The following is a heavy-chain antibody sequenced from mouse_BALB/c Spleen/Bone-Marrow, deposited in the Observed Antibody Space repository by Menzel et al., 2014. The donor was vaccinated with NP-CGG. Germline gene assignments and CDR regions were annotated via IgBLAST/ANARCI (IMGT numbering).Heavy chain of an antibody. D-gene: IGHD4-1*01. Sequence: EVKLVESGPGLVKPSQSLSLTCTVTGYSITSDYAWNWIRQFPGNKLEWMGYISCSGSTSYNPSLKSRISITRDTSKNQFFLQLNSVTTEDTATYYCSHWAYYYAMDYWGQGTSVTVSS. J-gene: IGHJ4*01. CDR1: GYSITSDYA. CDR3: SHWAYYYAMDY. CDR2: ISCSGST. V-gene: IGHV3-2*02.